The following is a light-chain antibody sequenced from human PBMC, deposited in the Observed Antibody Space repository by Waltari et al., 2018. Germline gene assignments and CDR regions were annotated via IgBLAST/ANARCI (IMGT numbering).Light chain of an antibody. V-gene: IGKV3-20*01. CDR1: QSVGRY. CDR3: QMYVRLPVT. CDR2: DAS. Sequence: EIVLTQSPGTLSLSPGERATLSCRASQSVGRYLAWYKQQKCQAPRLLIYDASTRATGIPDRFSGGGSGTGFSLTISRLEPEDFAVYYCQMYVRLPVTFGQGTKVEI. J-gene: IGKJ1*01.